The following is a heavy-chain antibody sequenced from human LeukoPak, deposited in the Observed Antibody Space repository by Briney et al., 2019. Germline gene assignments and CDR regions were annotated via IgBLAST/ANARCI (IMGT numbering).Heavy chain of an antibody. J-gene: IGHJ5*02. CDR3: AKAPNYYGSGSYYNNWFDP. V-gene: IGHV3-23*01. CDR1: GFAFSSYA. D-gene: IGHD3-10*01. Sequence: GGSLRLSCAASGFAFSSYAIRWVRQAPGKGLEWVSSISSGGGRTYYADSVKGRFTISRDNYKNTLYLQMDSLRAEDTAVYYCAKAPNYYGSGSYYNNWFDPWGQGTLVTVSS. CDR2: ISSGGGRT.